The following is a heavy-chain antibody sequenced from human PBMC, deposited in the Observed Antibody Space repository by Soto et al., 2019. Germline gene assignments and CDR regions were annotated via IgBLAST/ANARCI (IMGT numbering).Heavy chain of an antibody. Sequence: QVQLVQSGAEVKKPGSSVKVSCKASGGTFSSYAISWVRQAPGQGLEWMGGIIPIFGTANYAQKFQCRVTIIEAESQSTAYRERSSLRSEDTAVYYCARESRYCSGGSCYFLPGIDYWGQGTLVTVSS. CDR2: IIPIFGTA. D-gene: IGHD2-15*01. V-gene: IGHV1-69*12. CDR1: GGTFSSYA. CDR3: ARESRYCSGGSCYFLPGIDY. J-gene: IGHJ4*02.